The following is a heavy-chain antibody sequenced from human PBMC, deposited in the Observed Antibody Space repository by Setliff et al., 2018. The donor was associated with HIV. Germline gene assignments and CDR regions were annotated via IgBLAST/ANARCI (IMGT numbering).Heavy chain of an antibody. Sequence: ASVKVSCKASGYAFTGYYLHWVRQAPGQGLEWMGWINPSDGGAKYAHNFEGRVTMTRDTSISTVYMELSSLRSDDTALYFCARRAEDLAINPPSFDYYFDYWGQGTPVTVSS. J-gene: IGHJ4*02. CDR2: INPSDGGA. CDR3: ARRAEDLAINPPSFDYYFDY. V-gene: IGHV1-2*02. D-gene: IGHD3-9*01. CDR1: GYAFTGYY.